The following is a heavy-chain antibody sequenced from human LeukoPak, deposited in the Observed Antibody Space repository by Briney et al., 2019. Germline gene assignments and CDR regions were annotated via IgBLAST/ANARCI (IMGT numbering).Heavy chain of an antibody. CDR1: GYTFTSYG. D-gene: IGHD3-10*01. J-gene: IGHJ6*03. CDR2: IIPIFGTA. Sequence: SVKVSCKASGYTFTSYGISWVRQAPGQGLEWMGGIIPIFGTANYAQKFQGRVTITADESTSTAYMELSSLRSEDTAVYYCAREGGNYGSGSYPTVYYYYMDVWGKGTTVTVSS. V-gene: IGHV1-69*13. CDR3: AREGGNYGSGSYPTVYYYYMDV.